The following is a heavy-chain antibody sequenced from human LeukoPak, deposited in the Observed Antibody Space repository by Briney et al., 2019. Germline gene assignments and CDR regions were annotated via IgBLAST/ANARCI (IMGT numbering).Heavy chain of an antibody. CDR3: AKGRKDFDTNLGPFDS. J-gene: IGHJ4*02. Sequence: SETLSLTCTISGGSINKYYWSWIRQSPGKGLEWLGYVHDSAGTIYNPSLKSRVTISVGTSKTQFSLKVTSVTTADTAVYYCAKGRKDFDTNLGPFDSWGQGILVTVSS. D-gene: IGHD3-9*01. CDR1: GGSINKYY. V-gene: IGHV4-59*01. CDR2: VHDSAGT.